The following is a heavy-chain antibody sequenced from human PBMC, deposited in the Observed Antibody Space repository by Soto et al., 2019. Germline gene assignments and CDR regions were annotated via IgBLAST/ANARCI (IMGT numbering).Heavy chain of an antibody. D-gene: IGHD3-16*01. CDR2: GIPLFDTA. CDR3: ATGGHNDGYNFYHGMDV. J-gene: IGHJ6*02. CDR1: GGIFTNNA. Sequence: QVQVVQSGAEVKKPGSSVKVSCKVSGGIFTNNAISWVRQAPGQGLEWLGGGIPLFDTAYYAQIFRGRRRISADGGTTTAYMELSGLTSADTAVYFCATGGHNDGYNFYHGMDVWGQGTTVTVS. V-gene: IGHV1-69*01.